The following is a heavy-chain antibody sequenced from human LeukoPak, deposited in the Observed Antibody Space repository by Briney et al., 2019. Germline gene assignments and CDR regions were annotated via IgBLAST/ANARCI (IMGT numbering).Heavy chain of an antibody. J-gene: IGHJ4*02. D-gene: IGHD3-10*01. CDR2: INPNSGGT. V-gene: IGHV1-2*02. CDR3: ARGGLMVRPVDS. Sequence: ASVKVSCKASGYTFTAYYVHWVRQAPGQGLEWMGWINPNSGGTNYAQDFQGRVTMTRDTAITSAYMELTSLRFDDTAVYYCARGGLMVRPVDSWGQGTLVIVSS. CDR1: GYTFTAYY.